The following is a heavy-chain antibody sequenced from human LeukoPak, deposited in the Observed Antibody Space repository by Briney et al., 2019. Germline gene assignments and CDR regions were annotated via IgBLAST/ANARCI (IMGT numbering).Heavy chain of an antibody. CDR3: ARGEVGALDY. D-gene: IGHD1-26*01. CDR1: GFTFSIYA. CDR2: ISGSGGST. J-gene: IGHJ4*02. Sequence: GGSLRLSCAASGFTFSIYAMSWVRQAPGKGLEWVSAISGSGGSTYYADSVKGRFTIARDNSKNTLYLQMNSLRAEDTAVYYCARGEVGALDYWGQGALVTVSS. V-gene: IGHV3-23*01.